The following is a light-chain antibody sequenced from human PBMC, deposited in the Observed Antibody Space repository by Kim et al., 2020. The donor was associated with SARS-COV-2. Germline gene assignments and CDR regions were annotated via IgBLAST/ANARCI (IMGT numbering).Light chain of an antibody. CDR1: QSVKSND. CDR3: QQYGSSAET. CDR2: GAS. J-gene: IGKJ1*01. V-gene: IGKV3-20*01. Sequence: EIVLTQSPGTLSLSPGERATLSCRASQSVKSNDVAWYQQKCGQAPRLLIYGASSRATGIPDRFSGSGSGTDFTLTISRLEPEDFAVYYCQQYGSSAETFGQGTKVESK.